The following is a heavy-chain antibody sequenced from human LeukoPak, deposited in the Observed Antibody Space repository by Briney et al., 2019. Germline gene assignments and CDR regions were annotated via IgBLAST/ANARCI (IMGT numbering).Heavy chain of an antibody. V-gene: IGHV4-39*01. Sequence: SETLSLTCTVSGGSISRSSCYWGWIRQPPGKGLEWIGTIDYSGTTYYNPSLKSRVTMSVDTSKNQFSLELTSVTAADTAMYYCARGGYYYDSSELDYWGQGTLVTVSS. CDR3: ARGGYYYDSSELDY. CDR1: GGSISRSSCY. D-gene: IGHD3-22*01. J-gene: IGHJ4*02. CDR2: IDYSGTT.